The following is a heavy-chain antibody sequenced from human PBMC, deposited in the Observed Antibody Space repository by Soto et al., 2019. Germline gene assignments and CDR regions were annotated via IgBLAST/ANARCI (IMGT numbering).Heavy chain of an antibody. D-gene: IGHD4-17*01. J-gene: IGHJ4*02. CDR2: MYYSGXA. V-gene: IGHV4-59*01. CDR3: ARGDYYGELDY. Sequence: SETLSLTCTVSGGSISSYYWSWIRQPPGKVLECIGYMYYSGXAXXXXXXXGXXXXSXCAXXDEXXXXXXXXXXXXTAVYYCARGDYYGELDYWGQGTLVTVX. CDR1: GGSISSYY.